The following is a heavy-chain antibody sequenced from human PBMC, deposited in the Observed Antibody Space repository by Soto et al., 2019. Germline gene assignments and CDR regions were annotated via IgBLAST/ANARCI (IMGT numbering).Heavy chain of an antibody. V-gene: IGHV3-30*18. J-gene: IGHJ2*01. CDR1: GFTFSSYG. CDR2: ISYDGSNK. D-gene: IGHD4-17*01. CDR3: AKDHTVTRDWYFDL. Sequence: QVQLVESGGGVVQPGRSLRLSCAASGFTFSSYGMHWVRQAPGKGLEWVAVISYDGSNKYYADSVKGRFTISRDNSKNPLYLHMNSLRAEDSAVYYCAKDHTVTRDWYFDLWGRGTLVTVSS.